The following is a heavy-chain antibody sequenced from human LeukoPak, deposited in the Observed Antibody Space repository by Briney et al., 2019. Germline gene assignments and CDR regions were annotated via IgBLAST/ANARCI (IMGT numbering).Heavy chain of an antibody. CDR3: ARGPGGWYHRHMDV. D-gene: IGHD6-19*01. J-gene: IGHJ6*03. CDR1: GYTFTSYG. CDR2: MNPNSGNT. V-gene: IGHV1-8*02. Sequence: ASVKVSCKASGYTFTSYGISWVRQAPGQGLEWMGWMNPNSGNTGYAQKFQGRVTMTRNTSISTAYMELSSLRSEDTAVYYCARGPGGWYHRHMDVWGKGTTVTISS.